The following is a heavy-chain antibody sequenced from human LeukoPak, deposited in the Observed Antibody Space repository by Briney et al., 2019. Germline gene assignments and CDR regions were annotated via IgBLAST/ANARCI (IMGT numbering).Heavy chain of an antibody. CDR2: IHDRGGST. J-gene: IGHJ4*02. CDR3: VAYNYYAGNNPFDY. CDR1: GFTFSSYA. D-gene: IGHD1/OR15-1a*01. V-gene: IGHV3-23*01. Sequence: GGSLRLSCAASGFTFSSYAMSWVRQAPGKGLEWVSGIHDRGGSTYYVDPVRGRLTISRDNSKNTLYLQMSSLRDEDTAVYYCVAYNYYAGNNPFDYWGQGALVTVSS.